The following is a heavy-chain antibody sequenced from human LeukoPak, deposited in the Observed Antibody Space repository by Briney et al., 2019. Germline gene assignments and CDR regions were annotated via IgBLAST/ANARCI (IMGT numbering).Heavy chain of an antibody. D-gene: IGHD2-8*01. J-gene: IGHJ6*02. CDR3: AKDARPDCTNGACYDRSSYNMDV. CDR2: ISSSGSFI. Sequence: PGGSLRLSCAASGFTFSSYSMNWVRQAPGGGLGWVSSISSSGSFIYYADSVKGRFTISRDNSKNTLYLQMNSLRAEDTAVYYCAKDARPDCTNGACYDRSSYNMDVWGQGTTVSVSS. CDR1: GFTFSSYS. V-gene: IGHV3-21*01.